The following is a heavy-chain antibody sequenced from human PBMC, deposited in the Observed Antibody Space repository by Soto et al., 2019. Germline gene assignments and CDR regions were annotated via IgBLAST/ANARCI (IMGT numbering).Heavy chain of an antibody. CDR2: ISGSGGGT. Sequence: EVQLWESGGGLVQPGGSLRLSCAVSGYTFSSFDMSWVRQAPGKGPEWVSTISGSGGGTNYADSVKGRFTISRDISTYTVYLQMNSLRAEDTAVYYCAHRTGFDYWGQGALVTVSS. J-gene: IGHJ4*02. V-gene: IGHV3-23*01. CDR1: GYTFSSFD. CDR3: AHRTGFDY.